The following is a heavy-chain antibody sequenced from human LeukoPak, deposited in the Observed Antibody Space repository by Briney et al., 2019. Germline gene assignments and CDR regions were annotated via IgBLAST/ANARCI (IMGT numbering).Heavy chain of an antibody. D-gene: IGHD4-17*01. CDR3: ARGDYGDYVLPDY. J-gene: IGHJ4*02. V-gene: IGHV1-69*05. CDR1: GYTFTSYY. Sequence: GASVKVSCKASGYTFTSYYMHWVRQAPGQGLEWMGRIIPIFGTANYAQKFQGRVTITTDESTSTAYMELSSLRSEDTAVYYCARGDYGDYVLPDYWGQGTLVTVSS. CDR2: IIPIFGTA.